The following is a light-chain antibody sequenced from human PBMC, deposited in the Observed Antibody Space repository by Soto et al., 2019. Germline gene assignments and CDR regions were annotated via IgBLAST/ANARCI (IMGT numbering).Light chain of an antibody. J-gene: IGLJ2*01. CDR3: SSYTISGTRV. CDR2: DVS. Sequence: QSALTQPASVSGSPGQSITISCTGTSSDVGGYNYVSWYQQHPGKAPKVMIYDVSNQPSGVSNRFSGSKSGNTASLTISGLQAEDEADYYCSSYTISGTRVFGGGTKVTVL. CDR1: SSDVGGYNY. V-gene: IGLV2-14*01.